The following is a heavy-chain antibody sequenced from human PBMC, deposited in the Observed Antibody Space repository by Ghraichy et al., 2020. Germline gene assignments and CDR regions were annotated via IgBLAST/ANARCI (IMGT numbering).Heavy chain of an antibody. Sequence: SCAISGDSVSSNSAAWNWIRQSPSRGLEWLGRTDYRSKWYNDYALSVKSRITINPDTSKNQFSLHLNSVTPEDTAVYYCARNSGSRTDYYYFGMDVWGQGTTVTVSS. D-gene: IGHD1-26*01. V-gene: IGHV6-1*01. CDR2: TDYRSKWYN. J-gene: IGHJ6*02. CDR3: ARNSGSRTDYYYFGMDV. CDR1: GDSVSSNSAA.